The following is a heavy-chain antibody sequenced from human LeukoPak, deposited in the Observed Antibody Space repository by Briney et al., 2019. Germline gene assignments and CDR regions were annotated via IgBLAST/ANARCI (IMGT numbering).Heavy chain of an antibody. CDR2: IYSGGST. V-gene: IGHV3-53*01. CDR3: ARGLRWYVIDF. D-gene: IGHD4-23*01. Sequence: GGSLRLSCAASGFTVSTNYMSWVRQAPGKGLEWVSAIYSGGSTYYADSAKGRFTISRDNSKNTLYLQMNSLRAEETAVYYCARGLRWYVIDFWGQGPRVTVSS. J-gene: IGHJ4*02. CDR1: GFTVSTNY.